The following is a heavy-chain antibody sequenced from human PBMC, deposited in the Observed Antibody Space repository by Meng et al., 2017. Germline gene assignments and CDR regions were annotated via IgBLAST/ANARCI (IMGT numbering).Heavy chain of an antibody. Sequence: LRGAGPGRVKPSEPLSPTCTVSGGSISSSSYYWGWIRQPPGKGLEWIGSIYYSGSTYYNPSLKSRVTISVDTSKNQFSLKLSSVTAADTAVYYCARGYHYYYDSSGPFNWFDPWGQGTLVTVSS. J-gene: IGHJ5*02. CDR2: IYYSGST. CDR1: GGSISSSSYY. CDR3: ARGYHYYYDSSGPFNWFDP. D-gene: IGHD3-22*01. V-gene: IGHV4-39*07.